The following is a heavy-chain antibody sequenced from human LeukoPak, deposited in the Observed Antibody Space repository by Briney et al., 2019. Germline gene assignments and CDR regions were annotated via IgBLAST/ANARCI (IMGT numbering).Heavy chain of an antibody. J-gene: IGHJ4*02. CDR3: ASNAGFGELNSPPYYYVDY. Sequence: SVKVSCKASGGTFSSYAISWVRQAPGQGLEWMGGIIPIFGTANYAQKFQGRVTITTDESTSTAYMELSSLRSEDTAVYYCASNAGFGELNSPPYYYVDYWGQGTLVTVSS. V-gene: IGHV1-69*05. CDR2: IIPIFGTA. CDR1: GGTFSSYA. D-gene: IGHD3-10*01.